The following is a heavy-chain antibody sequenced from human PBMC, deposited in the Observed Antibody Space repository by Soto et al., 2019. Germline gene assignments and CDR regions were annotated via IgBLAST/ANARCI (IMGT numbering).Heavy chain of an antibody. J-gene: IGHJ6*02. Sequence: QVQLVQSGAEVKKPGSSVKVSCKASGGTFSSYAIDWVRQAPGQELEWMGGIIPIFGTTNYAQKLQGRVKLTADESTRTAYMELSTLRSEDTAVYYCARGTVTGSEYNYYYYGMDVWGQGTTVTVSS. CDR2: IIPIFGTT. CDR3: ARGTVTGSEYNYYYYGMDV. D-gene: IGHD1-1*01. CDR1: GGTFSSYA. V-gene: IGHV1-69*12.